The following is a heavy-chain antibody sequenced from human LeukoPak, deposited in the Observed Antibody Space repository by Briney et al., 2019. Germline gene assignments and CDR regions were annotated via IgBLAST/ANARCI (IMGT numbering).Heavy chain of an antibody. CDR1: GFTFSDYT. J-gene: IGHJ4*02. Sequence: PGGSLRLSCAASGFTFSDYTMNWVRQAPGRGLEWVSSITRSSSYIFYADSVKGRFTISRDNAYNSLYLQMNSLSAEDTAVYYCARDPSSTWANFDYWGQGTLVAVSS. CDR3: ARDPSSTWANFDY. CDR2: ITRSSSYI. D-gene: IGHD6-13*01. V-gene: IGHV3-21*06.